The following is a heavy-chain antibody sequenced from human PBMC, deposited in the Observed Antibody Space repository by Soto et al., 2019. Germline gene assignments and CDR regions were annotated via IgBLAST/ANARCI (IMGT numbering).Heavy chain of an antibody. D-gene: IGHD2-15*01. V-gene: IGHV1-18*01. CDR1: GYSFTTYG. J-gene: IGHJ6*02. Sequence: QVQLVQSGAEVKKPGASVKVSCKASGYSFTTYGIAWVRQAPGQGLEWMGWISTYNGDTDDAQNLQGRVIMTTDTSTTTAYMELRSLRSDDTAVYYCAREGSRPYYYYGMDVWGQGTTVSVSS. CDR3: AREGSRPYYYYGMDV. CDR2: ISTYNGDT.